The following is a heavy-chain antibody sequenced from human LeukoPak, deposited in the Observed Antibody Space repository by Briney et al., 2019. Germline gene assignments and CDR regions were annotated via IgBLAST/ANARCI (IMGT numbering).Heavy chain of an antibody. Sequence: GGSLRLSCAASGFTFGTYDMTWVRQAPGKGLEWVSLIYSGGSTYYADSVKGRFTISRDNSKNTLYLQMNSLRAEDTAVYYCARGGVVGATSFDYWGQGTLVTVSS. V-gene: IGHV3-66*01. CDR1: GFTFGTYD. CDR3: ARGGVVGATSFDY. J-gene: IGHJ4*02. D-gene: IGHD1-26*01. CDR2: IYSGGST.